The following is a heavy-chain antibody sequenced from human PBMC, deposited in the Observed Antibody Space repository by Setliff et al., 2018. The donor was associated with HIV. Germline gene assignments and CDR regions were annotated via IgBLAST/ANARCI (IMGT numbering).Heavy chain of an antibody. CDR3: TRHPLQPEVSGYFYLMDV. V-gene: IGHV5-51*01. J-gene: IGHJ6*04. CDR2: IFPLDSET. D-gene: IGHD2-21*01. CDR1: GYSFHNHW. Sequence: PGESLTISCKASGYSFHNHWIGWVRQLPGKGLEWVAVIFPLDSETRYNPSLEGHVTISVDKSINTAYLQWSSLRASDTAVYYCTRHPLQPEVSGYFYLMDVWGTGTTVTVSS.